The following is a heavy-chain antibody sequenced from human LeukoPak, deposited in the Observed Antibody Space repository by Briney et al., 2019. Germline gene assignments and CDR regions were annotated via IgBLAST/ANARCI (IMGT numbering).Heavy chain of an antibody. CDR2: IKQDGSEK. CDR3: ARVKLTSAFDY. V-gene: IGHV3-7*01. Sequence: GGSLRLSCAASGFTFSSYWMSWVRQAPGKGLEWVANIKQDGSEKYYVDSVKGRSTISRDNAKNSLYLQMNSLRAEDTAVYYCARVKLTSAFDYWGQGTLVTVSS. J-gene: IGHJ4*02. CDR1: GFTFSSYW. D-gene: IGHD3-16*01.